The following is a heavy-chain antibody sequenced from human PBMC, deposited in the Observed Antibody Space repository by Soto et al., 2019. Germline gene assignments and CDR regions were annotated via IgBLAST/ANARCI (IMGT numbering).Heavy chain of an antibody. J-gene: IGHJ6*02. D-gene: IGHD3-3*01. Sequence: GGSLRLSCGVFGFTFSSYSMNWVRQAPGKGLGWVSYISSSSSTIYYADSVKGRFTISRDNAKNSLYLQMNSLRAEDTAVYYCAKDVGYYDFWSGYSRAYGMDVWGQGTTVTVSS. CDR1: GFTFSSYS. V-gene: IGHV3-48*04. CDR2: ISSSSSTI. CDR3: AKDVGYYDFWSGYSRAYGMDV.